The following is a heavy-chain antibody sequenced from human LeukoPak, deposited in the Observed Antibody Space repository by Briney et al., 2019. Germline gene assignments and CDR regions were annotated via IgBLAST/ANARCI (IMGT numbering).Heavy chain of an antibody. CDR2: IYYSGST. D-gene: IGHD6-13*01. CDR3: ARVRRRSQQQLGAYYYYYGMDV. J-gene: IGHJ6*02. V-gene: IGHV4-59*08. CDR1: GGSISSYY. Sequence: SETLSLTCTVSGGSISSYYWSWIRQPPGKGLEWIGYIYYSGSTNYNPSLKSRVTISVDTSKNQFSLKLSSVTAADTAVYYCARVRRRSQQQLGAYYYYYGMDVWGQGTTVTVSS.